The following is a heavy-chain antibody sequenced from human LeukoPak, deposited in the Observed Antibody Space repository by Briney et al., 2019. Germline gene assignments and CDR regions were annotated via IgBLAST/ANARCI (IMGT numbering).Heavy chain of an antibody. CDR3: ARETTFNTMIVVGDAFDI. Sequence: PSGTLSLTCAVSGGSISSSNWWSWVRQPPGKGLEWIGEIYHSGSTNYNPSLKSRVTISVDKSKNQFSLKLSSVTAADTAVYYCARETTFNTMIVVGDAFDIWGQGTMVTVSS. CDR2: IYHSGST. V-gene: IGHV4-4*02. CDR1: GGSISSSNW. D-gene: IGHD3-22*01. J-gene: IGHJ3*02.